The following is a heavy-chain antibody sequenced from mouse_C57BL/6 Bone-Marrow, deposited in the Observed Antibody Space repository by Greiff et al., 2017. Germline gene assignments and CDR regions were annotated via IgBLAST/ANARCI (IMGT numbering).Heavy chain of an antibody. V-gene: IGHV1-82*01. CDR2: IYPGDGDT. CDR3: ARGRFGFAY. J-gene: IGHJ3*01. CDR1: GYAFSSSW. Sequence: VQLQQSGPELVKPGASVKISCKASGYAFSSSWMNWVKQRPGKGLEWIGRIYPGDGDTNYNGKFKGKATLTADKSSSTAYMQLSSLTSEDSAVYFFARGRFGFAYWGQGTLGTVSA.